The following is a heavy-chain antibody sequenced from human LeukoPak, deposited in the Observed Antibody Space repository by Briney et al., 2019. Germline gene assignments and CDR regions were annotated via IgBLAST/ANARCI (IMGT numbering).Heavy chain of an antibody. CDR1: GFTFSSFE. CDR2: ISSSGYTI. Sequence: GGSLRLSCAASGFTFSSFEMNWVRQAPGKGLEWVSYISSSGYTIYYADSVKGRFTISKDNAKNSLFLQMNGLRAEDTAVYYCARDVSGWYGGFDYWGQGTLVTVSS. V-gene: IGHV3-48*03. J-gene: IGHJ4*02. D-gene: IGHD6-13*01. CDR3: ARDVSGWYGGFDY.